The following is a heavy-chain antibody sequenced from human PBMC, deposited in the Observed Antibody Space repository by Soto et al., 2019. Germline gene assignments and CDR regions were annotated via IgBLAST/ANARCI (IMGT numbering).Heavy chain of an antibody. CDR2: IYYSGST. V-gene: IGHV4-30-4*01. CDR3: ARGYSYGYWVPGYFDY. CDR1: GGSISSGDYY. J-gene: IGHJ4*02. D-gene: IGHD5-18*01. Sequence: SETLSLTCTVSGGSISSGDYYWSWIRQPPGKGLEWIGYIYYSGSTYYNPSLKSRVTISVDTSKNQFSLKLSSVTAADTAVYYCARGYSYGYWVPGYFDYWXQGTLVTVSS.